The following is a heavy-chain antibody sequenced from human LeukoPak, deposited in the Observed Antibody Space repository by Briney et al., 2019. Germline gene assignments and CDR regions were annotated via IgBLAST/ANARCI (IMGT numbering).Heavy chain of an antibody. CDR3: ARGGRGYQLIWGYYFDY. CDR2: IYSGGST. V-gene: IGHV3-53*01. CDR1: EITVTTNY. Sequence: PGGSRRPSCTAPEITVTTNYMSGVRRAPGKGLKGGSVIYSGGSTYYTDSVKSHFTIPRDTSKNTLYLQMNSLRAEDTDVYYCARGGRGYQLIWGYYFDYWGQGTLVTVSS. J-gene: IGHJ4*02. D-gene: IGHD2-2*01.